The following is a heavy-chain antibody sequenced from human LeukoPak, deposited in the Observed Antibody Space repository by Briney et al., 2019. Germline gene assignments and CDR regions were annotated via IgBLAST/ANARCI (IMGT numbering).Heavy chain of an antibody. D-gene: IGHD3-3*01. J-gene: IGHJ4*02. Sequence: GESLKISCKGSGYSFTSYWIGWVRQMPGKGLEWMGIIYPGDSDTRYSPSFQGQVTISADKSISTAYLQWSSLKASDTAMYYCARSLWRPEYDFWSGYFFDYWGQGTLVTVSS. CDR2: IYPGDSDT. V-gene: IGHV5-51*01. CDR3: ARSLWRPEYDFWSGYFFDY. CDR1: GYSFTSYW.